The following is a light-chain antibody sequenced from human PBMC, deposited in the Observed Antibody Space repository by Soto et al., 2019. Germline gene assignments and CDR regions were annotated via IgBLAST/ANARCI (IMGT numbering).Light chain of an antibody. CDR2: EVT. CDR3: SSYTSLSTVV. Sequence: QSFLTQPASVSGSPGQSITISCTGTSSDVGTYNYVSWYQLHPGEAPKLIIYEVTNRPSGVSDRFSGSKSGNTASLTISGLRSEDETDYYCSSYTSLSTVVFGTGTKVTVL. V-gene: IGLV2-14*01. J-gene: IGLJ1*01. CDR1: SSDVGTYNY.